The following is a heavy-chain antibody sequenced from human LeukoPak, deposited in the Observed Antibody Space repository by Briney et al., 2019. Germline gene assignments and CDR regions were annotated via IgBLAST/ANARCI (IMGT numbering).Heavy chain of an antibody. CDR3: AKDLPRNYGGPYYFDY. D-gene: IGHD4-23*01. CDR2: ISGSGGST. Sequence: GGSLRLSCAASGFTFSSYGMSWVRQAPGKGLEWVSAISGSGGSTYYADSVKGRFTISRDNSKNTLYLQMNSLRAEDTAVYYCAKDLPRNYGGPYYFDYWGQGTLVTVSS. J-gene: IGHJ4*02. V-gene: IGHV3-23*01. CDR1: GFTFSSYG.